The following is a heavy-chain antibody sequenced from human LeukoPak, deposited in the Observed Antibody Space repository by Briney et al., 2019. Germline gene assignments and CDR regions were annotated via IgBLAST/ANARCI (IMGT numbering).Heavy chain of an antibody. V-gene: IGHV1-24*01. CDR1: GYTLTELS. CDR2: FDPEHGKT. CDR3: ARGMGYSSGWYYFDY. D-gene: IGHD6-19*01. Sequence: ASVKVSCKVSGYTLTELSMHWVRQAPGKGLEWMGGFDPEHGKTIYAQKFQGRVTMTEDTSTDTAYMELSSLRSEDTAVYYCARGMGYSSGWYYFDYWGQGTLVTVSS. J-gene: IGHJ4*02.